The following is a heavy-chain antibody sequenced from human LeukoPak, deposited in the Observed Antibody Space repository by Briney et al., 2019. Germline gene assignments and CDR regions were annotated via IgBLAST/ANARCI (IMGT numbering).Heavy chain of an antibody. Sequence: VKPGGSLRLSCAASGFTFSSHSMNWVRQAPGKGLEWVSSISSNSVYILYADSVKGRFTISRDNDKNSLFLQMNSLRAEDTAVYYCARGEQLPPALPFGYWGQGTLVTVSS. J-gene: IGHJ4*02. V-gene: IGHV3-21*01. CDR1: GFTFSSHS. CDR2: ISSNSVYI. D-gene: IGHD1/OR15-1a*01. CDR3: ARGEQLPPALPFGY.